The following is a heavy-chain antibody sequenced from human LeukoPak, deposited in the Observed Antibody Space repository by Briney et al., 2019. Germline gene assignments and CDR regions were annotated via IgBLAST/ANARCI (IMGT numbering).Heavy chain of an antibody. V-gene: IGHV4-34*01. D-gene: IGHD3-10*01. CDR2: INHSGST. CDR3: ARGQVHGLFDY. CDR1: GGSFSGYS. J-gene: IGHJ4*02. Sequence: SETLSLTCAVYGGSFSGYSGSWFRHPPGKGREWIGEINHSGSTNYNPSLKSRVTISVDTSKNQFSLKLSSVTAADTAVYYCARGQVHGLFDYWGQGTLVTVSS.